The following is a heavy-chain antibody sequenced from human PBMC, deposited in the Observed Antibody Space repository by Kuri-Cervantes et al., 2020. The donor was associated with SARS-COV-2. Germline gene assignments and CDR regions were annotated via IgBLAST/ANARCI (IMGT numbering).Heavy chain of an antibody. Sequence: GSLRLSCTVSGGSISSSSYYWGWIRQPPGKGLEWIGYIYYSGSTNYNPSLKSRVTISVDTSKNQFSLKLSSVTAADTAVYYCARLYSSSWCAFGIWGQGTMVTVSS. V-gene: IGHV4-61*05. D-gene: IGHD6-13*01. CDR2: IYYSGST. CDR3: ARLYSSSWCAFGI. CDR1: GGSISSSSYY. J-gene: IGHJ3*02.